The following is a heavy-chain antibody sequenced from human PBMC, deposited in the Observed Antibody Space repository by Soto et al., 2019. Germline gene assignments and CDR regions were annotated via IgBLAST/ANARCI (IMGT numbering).Heavy chain of an antibody. CDR2: ISHTGGST. CDR3: AKENCSSSDCKCHYGMDV. CDR1: GFTFSNYA. J-gene: IGHJ6*02. D-gene: IGHD2-2*01. Sequence: EGQLLESGGGLEQPGGSLRLSCAASGFTFSNYAMTWVRQAPGKGLEWVSTISHTGGSTYYADSVKGRFTISRDNSKNTLYFQMNSLRGEDTAVDYCAKENCSSSDCKCHYGMDVWGQGTTVTVSS. V-gene: IGHV3-23*01.